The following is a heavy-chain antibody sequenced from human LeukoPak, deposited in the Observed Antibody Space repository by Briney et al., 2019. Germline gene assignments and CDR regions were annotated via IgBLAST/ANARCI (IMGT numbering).Heavy chain of an antibody. D-gene: IGHD3-9*01. CDR2: IYTSGST. CDR1: GGSISSYY. Sequence: SETLSLTCSVSGGSISSYYWSWIRQPAGKGLEWIGRIYTSGSTNYNPSLKSRVTMSVDTSKNQFSLKLSSVTAADTAVYYCARATPLRYFDWSRDAFDIWGKGQWSPSLQ. V-gene: IGHV4-4*07. J-gene: IGHJ3*02. CDR3: ARATPLRYFDWSRDAFDI.